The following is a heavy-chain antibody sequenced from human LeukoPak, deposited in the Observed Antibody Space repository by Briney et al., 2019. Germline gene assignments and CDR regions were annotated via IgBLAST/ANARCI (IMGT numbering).Heavy chain of an antibody. CDR2: IIPIVGTA. D-gene: IGHD3-9*01. Sequence: SVKVSCKASGGTFSSYAISWVRQAPGQGLEWIGRIIPIVGTANYAQTFQGRVTITTDESTSTACIDRSSMRSEETAVYYCARDPDILTGLGQDAFDIWGQGTMVTVSS. CDR3: ARDPDILTGLGQDAFDI. J-gene: IGHJ3*02. V-gene: IGHV1-69*05. CDR1: GGTFSSYA.